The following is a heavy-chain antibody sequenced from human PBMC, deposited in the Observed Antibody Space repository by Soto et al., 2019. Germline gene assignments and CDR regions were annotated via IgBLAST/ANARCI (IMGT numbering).Heavy chain of an antibody. D-gene: IGHD2-2*02. J-gene: IGHJ6*02. CDR2: IRSRANNFAT. CDR1: GFIFSGSA. Sequence: VGSLRLSCAASGFIFSGSAIHWVRQASGKGLEWVGRIRSRANNFATSSAASVKGRFTFSRDDSKNTAYLQMNTLKPEDTAVYYCARGQGAAIGDYYYHGMDVWGQGTTVTV. CDR3: ARGQGAAIGDYYYHGMDV. V-gene: IGHV3-73*01.